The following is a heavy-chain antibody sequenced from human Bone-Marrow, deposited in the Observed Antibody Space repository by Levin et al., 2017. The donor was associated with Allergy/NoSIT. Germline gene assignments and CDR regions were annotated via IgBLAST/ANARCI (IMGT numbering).Heavy chain of an antibody. J-gene: IGHJ4*02. CDR3: ARDSAKWELPIDY. V-gene: IGHV3-74*01. CDR2: LNSDGTST. Sequence: ASVKVSCAASGFTLSSYWMHWVRQAPGKGLVWVSGLNSDGTSTTYADSVKGRFTISRDIAKNTLYLQMNSLRAEDTAVYYCARDSAKWELPIDYWGQGTLVAVSS. CDR1: GFTLSSYW. D-gene: IGHD1-26*01.